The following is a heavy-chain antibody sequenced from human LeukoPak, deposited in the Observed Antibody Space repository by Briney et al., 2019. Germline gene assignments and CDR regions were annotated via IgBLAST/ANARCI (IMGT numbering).Heavy chain of an antibody. D-gene: IGHD4-23*01. J-gene: IGHJ4*02. CDR3: ARVDDYGGNSVPFDY. V-gene: IGHV3-7*04. Sequence: PGGSLRLSCAASGFTFSSYWMSWVRQAPGKGLEWVANIKQDGSEKYYVDSVKGRFTISRDNAKNSLYLQMNSLRAEDTAVYYCARVDDYGGNSVPFDYGGQGTLVTVSS. CDR2: IKQDGSEK. CDR1: GFTFSSYW.